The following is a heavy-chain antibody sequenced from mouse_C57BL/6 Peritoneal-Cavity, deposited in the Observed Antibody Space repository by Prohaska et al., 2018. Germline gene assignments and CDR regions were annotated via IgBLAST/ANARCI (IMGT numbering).Heavy chain of an antibody. CDR2: ISGVGGKS. J-gene: IGHJ4*01. V-gene: IGHV5-9*01. D-gene: IGHD2-2*01. CDR3: AGHRGYTNYYAMDY. Sequence: VMLVESVGGLVKPGGSLKLSCAASGFTFSSYTMSWVSQTPDKRLWWVATISGVGGKSYYPDSVKGRFTIARHKAKNTLLLQMSSLRSEDISWDYCAGHRGYTNYYAMDYWHQGRSVTVSS. CDR1: GFTFSSYT.